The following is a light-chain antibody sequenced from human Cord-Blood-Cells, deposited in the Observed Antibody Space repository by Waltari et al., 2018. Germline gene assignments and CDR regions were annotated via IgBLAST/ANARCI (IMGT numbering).Light chain of an antibody. CDR3: QKYNSAPWT. CDR1: QGISNY. V-gene: IGKV1-27*01. CDR2: AAS. J-gene: IGKJ1*01. Sequence: DIQMTQSPSSLSASVGDRVTITCRASQGISNYLAWYQQKPVKVPKLLIYAASTLQSGVPSRFSGSGSGTDFTLNISRLQPEDVATYYCQKYNSAPWTCGQGTKVEIK.